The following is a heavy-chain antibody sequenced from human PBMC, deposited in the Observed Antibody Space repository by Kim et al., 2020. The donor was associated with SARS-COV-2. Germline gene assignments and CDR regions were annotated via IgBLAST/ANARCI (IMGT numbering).Heavy chain of an antibody. J-gene: IGHJ4*02. Sequence: DSVKGRFTISRDNSKNTLYLQMNSRRAEDTAVYYCARDPPEETIGGYFDYWGQGTLVTVSS. CDR3: ARDPPEETIGGYFDY. V-gene: IGHV3-30*07.